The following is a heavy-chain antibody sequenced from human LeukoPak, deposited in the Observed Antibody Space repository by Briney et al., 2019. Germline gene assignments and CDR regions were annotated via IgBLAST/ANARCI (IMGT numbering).Heavy chain of an antibody. CDR1: GYTFTSYG. CDR2: ISAYNGNT. V-gene: IGHV1-18*01. CDR3: ARDGAVAGSGSSGY. J-gene: IGHJ4*02. D-gene: IGHD6-19*01. Sequence: PGASVKVSCKASGYTFTSYGISWVRQAPGQGLEWMGWISAYNGNTNYAQKLQGRVTMTTDTSTSTAHMELRSLRSDDTAVYYCARDGAVAGSGSSGYWGQGTVASVFS.